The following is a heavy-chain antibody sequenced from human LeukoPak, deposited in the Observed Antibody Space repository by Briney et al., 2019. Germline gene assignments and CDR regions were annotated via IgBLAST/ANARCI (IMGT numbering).Heavy chain of an antibody. D-gene: IGHD1-26*01. Sequence: ASVKVSCKASGYLFINYVMHWVRQAPGQRLEWMGWINAGNGNTKYSEKFQGRVTITRDTSASTAHMELSSLRSEDTAIYYCARVFRDRSYKDYWGQGTLVTVSS. V-gene: IGHV1-3*01. CDR1: GYLFINYV. J-gene: IGHJ4*02. CDR2: INAGNGNT. CDR3: ARVFRDRSYKDY.